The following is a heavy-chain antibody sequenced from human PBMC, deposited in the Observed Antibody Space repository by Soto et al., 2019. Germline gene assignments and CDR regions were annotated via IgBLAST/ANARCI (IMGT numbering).Heavy chain of an antibody. D-gene: IGHD1-26*01. Sequence: ASETVSLTCAVYVGSFTGNYRSWIRQPPGKGLEWIGEVNDSGSTNFNPSLKSRVTISVDTSKKQFTLKLTSVTAADTAVYYCATDSATSYFGMDVWGHGTTVTVS. CDR3: ATDSATSYFGMDV. CDR2: VNDSGST. J-gene: IGHJ6*02. V-gene: IGHV4-34*01. CDR1: VGSFTGNY.